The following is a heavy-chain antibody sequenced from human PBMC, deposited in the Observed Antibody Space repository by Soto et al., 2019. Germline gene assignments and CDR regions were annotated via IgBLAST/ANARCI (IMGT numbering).Heavy chain of an antibody. D-gene: IGHD6-6*01. CDR2: IYYSGST. V-gene: IGHV4-31*03. J-gene: IGHJ4*02. CDR1: GGSISSGGYY. Sequence: PSETLSLTCTVSGGSISSGGYYWSWIRQHPGKGLEWIGYIYYSGSTYYNPSLKSRVTISVDTSKNQFSLKLSSVTAADTAVYYCASPSSIAARTHVYWGQGTLVTVSS. CDR3: ASPSSIAARTHVY.